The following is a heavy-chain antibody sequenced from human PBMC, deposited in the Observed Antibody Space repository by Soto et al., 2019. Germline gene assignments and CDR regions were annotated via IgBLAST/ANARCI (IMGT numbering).Heavy chain of an antibody. CDR2: INRDGTEK. D-gene: IGHD6-6*01. V-gene: IGHV3-7*05. CDR3: VRDRTEYGSYGSSYYEVFDI. Sequence: EVQLVESGGGLVQPGGSLRLSCTASGFTFNAYWMTWVRQAPGKGLEWVANINRDGTEKNYVDSVKGRFTVSRDNAKNSLHRKMYSLRAEDTAVYYCVRDRTEYGSYGSSYYEVFDIWGQGTKVTVSS. CDR1: GFTFNAYW. J-gene: IGHJ3*02.